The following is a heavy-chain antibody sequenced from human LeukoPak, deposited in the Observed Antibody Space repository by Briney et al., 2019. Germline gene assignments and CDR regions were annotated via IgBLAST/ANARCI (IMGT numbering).Heavy chain of an antibody. D-gene: IGHD1-26*01. Sequence: ASVKVSCKASGYTFTGYYMHWVRQAPGQGLEWMGWINPNSGGTNYAQKFQGRVTMTRDTSISTAYMELSRLRSDDTAVYYCAREGVGATNAFDIWGQGTMVTVSS. CDR2: INPNSGGT. CDR3: AREGVGATNAFDI. J-gene: IGHJ3*02. CDR1: GYTFTGYY. V-gene: IGHV1-2*02.